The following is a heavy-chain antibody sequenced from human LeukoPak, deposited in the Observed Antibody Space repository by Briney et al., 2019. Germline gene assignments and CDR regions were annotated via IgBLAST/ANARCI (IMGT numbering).Heavy chain of an antibody. V-gene: IGHV3-7*04. CDR3: AVDGGYNRFDP. CDR1: GFTFSSYW. CDR2: MNEDGSVK. Sequence: GGSLRLSCAASGFTFSSYWMSWVRQAPGKGLEWVANMNEDGSVKNYVVSVKGRFTISRDNAKSSLYLQMNSLRAEDTAVYYCAVDGGYNRFDPWGQVTLVTVLS. J-gene: IGHJ5*02. D-gene: IGHD3-16*01.